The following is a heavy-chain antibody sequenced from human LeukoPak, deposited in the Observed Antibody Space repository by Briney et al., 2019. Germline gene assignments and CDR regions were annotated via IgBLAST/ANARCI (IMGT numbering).Heavy chain of an antibody. CDR1: GYTFTDYY. V-gene: IGHV1-2*02. J-gene: IGHJ6*02. CDR2: INPNSGGT. Sequence: ASVKVSCKASGYTFTDYYMHWVRQAPGQGLEWMGWINPNSGGTKYAQQFQGRVTMTRDTSISTAYMELSSLGSDDTAVYYCATVEGRVVPAAYGMDVWGQGTTVTVSS. D-gene: IGHD2-2*01. CDR3: ATVEGRVVPAAYGMDV.